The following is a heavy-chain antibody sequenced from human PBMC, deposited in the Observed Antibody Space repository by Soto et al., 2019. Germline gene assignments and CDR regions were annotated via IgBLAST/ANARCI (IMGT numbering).Heavy chain of an antibody. D-gene: IGHD1-26*01. CDR1: GFTFSSYG. J-gene: IGHJ4*02. CDR2: ISYDGSNK. V-gene: IGHV3-30*18. Sequence: PRLSCAASGFTFSSYGMHWVRQAPGKGLEWVAVISYDGSNKYYADSVKGRFTISRDNSKNTLYLQMNSLRAEDTAVYYCAKERKWELLDFDYWGQGTLVTVSS. CDR3: AKERKWELLDFDY.